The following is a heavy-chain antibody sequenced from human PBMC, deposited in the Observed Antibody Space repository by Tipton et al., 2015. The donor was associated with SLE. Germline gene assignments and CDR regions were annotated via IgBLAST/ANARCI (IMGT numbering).Heavy chain of an antibody. CDR1: GLTFSSYG. CDR2: IWYDGSNK. Sequence: SLRLSCAASGLTFSSYGMHWVRQAPGKGLEWVAVIWYDGSNKYYADSVKGRFTISRDNSKNTLYLQMNSLRAEDTAVYYCATRQGSGWYQSFDYWGQGSLVTVSS. V-gene: IGHV3-30*19. D-gene: IGHD6-19*01. J-gene: IGHJ4*02. CDR3: ATRQGSGWYQSFDY.